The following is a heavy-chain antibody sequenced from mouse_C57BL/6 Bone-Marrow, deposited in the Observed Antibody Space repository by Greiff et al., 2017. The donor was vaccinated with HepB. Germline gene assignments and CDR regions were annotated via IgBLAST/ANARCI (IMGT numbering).Heavy chain of an antibody. CDR3: ARHGTTVY. CDR2: ISNGGGST. CDR1: GFTFSDYY. Sequence: DVMLVESGGGLVQPGGSLKLSCAASGFTFSDYYMYWVRQTPEKRLEWVAYISNGGGSTYYPDTVKGRFTISRDNAKNTLYLQMSRLKSEDTAMYYCARHGTTVYWGQGTSVTVSS. J-gene: IGHJ4*01. D-gene: IGHD4-1*01. V-gene: IGHV5-12*01.